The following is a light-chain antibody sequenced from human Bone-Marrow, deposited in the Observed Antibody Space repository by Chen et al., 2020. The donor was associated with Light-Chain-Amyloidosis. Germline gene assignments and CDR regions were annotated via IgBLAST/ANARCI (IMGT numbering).Light chain of an antibody. J-gene: IGLJ1*01. Sequence: QSALTQPPSASGSPGQSVTISCTGTRRDVGAYNFVSWYQHHPGKAPIHMIYEGSKRPSGVPDRFSASKSGNTASRTVSGLHAEDEAYSYCCSRGGGNNYYVFGTGTKVTVL. V-gene: IGLV2-8*01. CDR2: EGS. CDR3: CSRGGGNNYYV. CDR1: RRDVGAYNF.